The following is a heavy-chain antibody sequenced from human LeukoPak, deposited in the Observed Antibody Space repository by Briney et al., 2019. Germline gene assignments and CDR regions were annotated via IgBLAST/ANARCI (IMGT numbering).Heavy chain of an antibody. J-gene: IGHJ4*02. V-gene: IGHV1-18*01. D-gene: IGHD1-7*01. CDR1: GYTFTIYG. Sequence: ASVKVSCKASGYTFTIYGISWVRQAPGQGREGVGWISAYNGNTNYAQKLQGRVTMTTDTSTSTAYMELRSLRSDATAVYYCARDRLTKRTLELPDCWGQGTLVTVSS. CDR3: ARDRLTKRTLELPDC. CDR2: ISAYNGNT.